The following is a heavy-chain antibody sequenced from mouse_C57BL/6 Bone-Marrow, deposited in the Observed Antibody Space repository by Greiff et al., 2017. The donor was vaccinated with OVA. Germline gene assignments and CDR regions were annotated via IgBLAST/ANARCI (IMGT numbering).Heavy chain of an antibody. D-gene: IGHD1-1*02. V-gene: IGHV14-4*01. J-gene: IGHJ3*01. Sequence: VQLQQSGAELVRPGASVKLSCKASGFNIKDDYMHWVKQRPEQGLEWIGWIDPANGDTEYASKFQGKATLTADTASNTAYLQLSSLTSEDTAVYYCTTSDYPGAYWGQGTLVTVSA. CDR3: TTSDYPGAY. CDR2: IDPANGDT. CDR1: GFNIKDDY.